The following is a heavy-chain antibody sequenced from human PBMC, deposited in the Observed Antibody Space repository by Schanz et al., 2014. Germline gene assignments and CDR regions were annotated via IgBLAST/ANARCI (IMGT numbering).Heavy chain of an antibody. CDR1: GYTFTSYD. V-gene: IGHV1-46*03. J-gene: IGHJ4*02. D-gene: IGHD2-2*01. CDR2: INPSSGTT. CDR3: ARGGFFDSTSFDS. Sequence: QVQLVQSGPEVKKPGASVKVSCKASGYTFTSYDINWVRQATGQGLEWMGKINPSSGTTRIAQNFQGRLTVTRDTSTSTVNMELSSLRSEDTAVYYCARGGFFDSTSFDSWGQGTLVTVSS.